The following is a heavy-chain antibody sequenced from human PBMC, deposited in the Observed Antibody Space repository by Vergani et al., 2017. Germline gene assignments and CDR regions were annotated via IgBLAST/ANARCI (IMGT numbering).Heavy chain of an antibody. D-gene: IGHD5-12*01. CDR2: IKSDGSIT. J-gene: IGHJ5*01. V-gene: IGHV3-74*01. CDR3: VRARCSGPCFMSNWFDS. CDR1: GFSFSGYW. Sequence: EVQLVESGGGLIHTGGSLRLFCEGSGFSFSGYWMHWVRQSPEKGLVWVSRIKSDGSITNYADSVKGRFTISRDNAKNTLYLEMNSLRGDDTAIYYCVRARCSGPCFMSNWFDSWGQGTLVTVSS.